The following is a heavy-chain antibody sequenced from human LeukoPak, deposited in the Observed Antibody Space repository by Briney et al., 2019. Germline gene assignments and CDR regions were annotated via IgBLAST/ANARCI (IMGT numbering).Heavy chain of an antibody. J-gene: IGHJ4*02. CDR3: ARHGSSGVVITNFDY. CDR1: GGSISSSDYY. D-gene: IGHD3-3*01. CDR2: MFYSGIT. Sequence: SETLSLTCSVSGGSISSSDYYWGWIRQHPGKGLEWIGTMFYSGITYYSPSLKSRVTISVDTSKNQFSLKLSSVTAADTAVYFCARHGSSGVVITNFDYWGQGTLVTVSS. V-gene: IGHV4-39*01.